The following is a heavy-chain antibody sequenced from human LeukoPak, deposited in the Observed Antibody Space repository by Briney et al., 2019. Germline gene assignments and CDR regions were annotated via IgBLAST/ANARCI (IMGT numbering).Heavy chain of an antibody. J-gene: IGHJ5*02. CDR3: ARVHDYVWGSYRPLYNWFDP. CDR1: GCSISSYY. V-gene: IGHV4-59*01. Sequence: PSETLSLTCTVSGCSISSYYWTWIRQPPGKGLEWIGYTYYSGSTNYNPSLKSRVTISVDTSKNQFSLKLSSVTAADTAVYYCARVHDYVWGSYRPLYNWFDPWGQGTLVTVSS. CDR2: TYYSGST. D-gene: IGHD3-16*02.